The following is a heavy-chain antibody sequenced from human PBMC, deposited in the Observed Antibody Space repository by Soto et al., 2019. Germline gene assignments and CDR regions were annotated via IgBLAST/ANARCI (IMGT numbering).Heavy chain of an antibody. CDR2: IIPILGVA. J-gene: IGHJ4*02. CDR3: ARDDANSSNSGYFDY. CDR1: GGTFSSYT. V-gene: IGHV1-69*04. D-gene: IGHD2-2*01. Sequence: SVKVSCKASGGTFSSYTISWVRQAPGQGLEWMGRIIPILGVANYAQKFQGRVTITGDKSTSTAYMELSRLRSDDTAVYYCARDDANSSNSGYFDYWGQGTLVTVSS.